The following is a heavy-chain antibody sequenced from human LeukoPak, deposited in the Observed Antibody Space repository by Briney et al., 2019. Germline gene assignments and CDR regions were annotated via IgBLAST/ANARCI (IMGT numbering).Heavy chain of an antibody. V-gene: IGHV1-69*04. CDR1: GGTFSSYA. CDR3: AREREGDYYGSGSFMYYFDY. J-gene: IGHJ4*02. Sequence: ASVKVSCKASGGTFSSYAISWVRQAPGQGLEWMGRIIPILDIANYAEKLQGRVTITADKSTSTAYMELSSLRSEDTAVYYCAREREGDYYGSGSFMYYFDYWGQGTLVTVSS. CDR2: IIPILDIA. D-gene: IGHD3-10*01.